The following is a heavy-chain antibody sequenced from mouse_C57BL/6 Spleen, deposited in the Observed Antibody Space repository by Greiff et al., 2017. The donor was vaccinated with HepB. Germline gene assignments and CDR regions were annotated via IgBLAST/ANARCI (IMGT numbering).Heavy chain of an antibody. CDR2: INYDGSST. V-gene: IGHV5-16*01. Sequence: EVQLVESEGGLVQPGSSMKLSCTASGFTFSDYYMAWVRQVPEKGLEWVANINYDGSSTYYLDSLKSRFIISRDNAKNILYLQMSSLKSEDTATYYCARVDGYDGYAMDYWGQGTSVTVSS. CDR3: ARVDGYDGYAMDY. J-gene: IGHJ4*01. CDR1: GFTFSDYY. D-gene: IGHD2-2*01.